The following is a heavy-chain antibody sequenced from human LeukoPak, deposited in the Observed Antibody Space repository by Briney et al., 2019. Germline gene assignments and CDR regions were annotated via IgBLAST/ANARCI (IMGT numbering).Heavy chain of an antibody. Sequence: GESLKISCKGSGCSFTSYWISWVRQMPGKGLGWMGRIDPSDSYTKYSPSFQGHVTISGDESISTAYLQWSSLKASDTAMYYCARHFLGELPGMDVWGQGTTVTVSS. CDR1: GCSFTSYW. V-gene: IGHV5-10-1*01. J-gene: IGHJ6*02. D-gene: IGHD1-26*01. CDR3: ARHFLGELPGMDV. CDR2: IDPSDSYT.